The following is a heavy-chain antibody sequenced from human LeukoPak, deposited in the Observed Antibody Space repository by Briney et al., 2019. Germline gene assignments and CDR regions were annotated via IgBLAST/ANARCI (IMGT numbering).Heavy chain of an antibody. CDR2: IYSGGST. CDR3: ARDPLFMTTVTTPDY. CDR1: GFNVSSNY. J-gene: IGHJ4*02. Sequence: GGSLRLSCAASGFNVSSNYMSWVRLAPGKGLECVSVIYSGGSTYYADSVKGRFTISRDNSKNTLYLQMNSLRAEDTAVYYCARDPLFMTTVTTPDYWGQGTLVTVSS. V-gene: IGHV3-53*01. D-gene: IGHD4-17*01.